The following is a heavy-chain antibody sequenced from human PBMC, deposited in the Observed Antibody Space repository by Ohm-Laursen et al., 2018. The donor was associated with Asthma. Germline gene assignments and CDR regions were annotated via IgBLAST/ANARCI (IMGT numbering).Heavy chain of an antibody. CDR2: IYYSGST. CDR3: ARVYPYTVTLFDY. CDR1: GCSVSSGSYY. Sequence: SQTLSLTCTVSGCSVSSGSYYWSWIRQPPGKGLEWIGYIYYSGSTNYNPSLKSRVTISVDTSKNQFSLKLSSVTAADTAVYYCARVYPYTVTLFDYWGQGTLVTVSS. J-gene: IGHJ4*02. D-gene: IGHD4-17*01. V-gene: IGHV4-61*01.